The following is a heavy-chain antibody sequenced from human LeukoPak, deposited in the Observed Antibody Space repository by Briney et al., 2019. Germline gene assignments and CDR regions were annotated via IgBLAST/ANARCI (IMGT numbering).Heavy chain of an antibody. CDR3: AKDRSSGGNLQIITGDGFDY. CDR1: GFTFSDSY. CDR2: ISSSYTTT. D-gene: IGHD7-27*01. J-gene: IGHJ4*02. V-gene: IGHV3-11*01. Sequence: PGGSLRLSCAASGFTFSDSYMAWIRQAPGKGLEWISYISSSYTTTYYADSVKGRFTISRDNAKNSLYLQMNSLRAEDTALYYCAKDRSSGGNLQIITGDGFDYWGQGTLVTVSS.